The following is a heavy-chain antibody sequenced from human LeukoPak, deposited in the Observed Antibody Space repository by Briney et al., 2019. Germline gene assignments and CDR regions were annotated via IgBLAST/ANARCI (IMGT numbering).Heavy chain of an antibody. Sequence: PGGSLRLSCTTAGFTFGDYTMSWFRQAPGKGLEWVGFIRTRLNGGTTEYAASVRGRFTISRDDSKSIAYLQVNSLETEDTAVYYCSRVGHYYDSVASTRDAFDIWGQGTMVTVSS. V-gene: IGHV3-49*03. CDR1: GFTFGDYT. CDR2: IRTRLNGGTT. CDR3: SRVGHYYDSVASTRDAFDI. D-gene: IGHD3-22*01. J-gene: IGHJ3*02.